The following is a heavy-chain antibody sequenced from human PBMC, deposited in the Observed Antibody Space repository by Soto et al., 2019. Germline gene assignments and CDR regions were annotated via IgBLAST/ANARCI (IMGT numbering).Heavy chain of an antibody. CDR3: ARVSGSGSYFTFDY. D-gene: IGHD3-10*01. V-gene: IGHV4-31*03. J-gene: IGHJ4*02. CDR1: GGSISSGGYY. Sequence: SETLSLTCTVSGGSISSGGYYWSWIRQHPGKGLEWIGYIYYSGSTYYNPSLKSRVTISVDTSKNQFSLKLSSATAADTAVYYCARVSGSGSYFTFDYWGQGTLVTVSS. CDR2: IYYSGST.